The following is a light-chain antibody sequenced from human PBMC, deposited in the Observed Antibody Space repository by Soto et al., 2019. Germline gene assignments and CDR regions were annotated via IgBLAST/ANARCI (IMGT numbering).Light chain of an antibody. CDR2: GAS. CDR1: QSVSSN. J-gene: IGKJ2*01. V-gene: IGKV3-15*01. CDR3: QQYNNWPPEYT. Sequence: EIVMTQSPATLSVSPGERATLSCRASQSVSSNLAWYQQKPGQAPRLLIYGASTMATGIPARFSGSGSGTEFTLTISSLQSEDFAVYDCQQYNNWPPEYTFGQGTKLEIK.